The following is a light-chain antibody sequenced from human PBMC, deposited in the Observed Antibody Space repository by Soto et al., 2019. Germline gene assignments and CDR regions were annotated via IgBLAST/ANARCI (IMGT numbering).Light chain of an antibody. J-gene: IGKJ1*01. CDR1: QSISLF. CDR3: HQTDSIPET. Sequence: DIQMTQSPSSLSASVGDTVTITCRASQSISLFFNWYQQKPGKAPQLLIYAASSVQSGVPSRFTGNGSGKNFTLTISSLQPEDVATYYCHQTDSIPETFGQGTKVEIK. CDR2: AAS. V-gene: IGKV1-39*01.